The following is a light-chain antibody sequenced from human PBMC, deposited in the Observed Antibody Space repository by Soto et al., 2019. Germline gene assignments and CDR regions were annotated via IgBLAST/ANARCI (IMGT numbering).Light chain of an antibody. CDR3: QQYTGPPTT. CDR1: QSISIN. V-gene: IGKV3D-15*01. CDR2: GAS. Sequence: EIVMTQSPATLSVSPGERAILSCRASQSISINLAWYQQKPGQAPRLLIYGASTRAAGIPDRFSGSGSGTDFTLTITRLEPEDSAVYFCQQYTGPPTTFGQGTRLEIK. J-gene: IGKJ5*01.